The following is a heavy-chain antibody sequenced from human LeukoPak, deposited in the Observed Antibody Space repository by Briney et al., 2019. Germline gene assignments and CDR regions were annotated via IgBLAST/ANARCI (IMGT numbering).Heavy chain of an antibody. V-gene: IGHV1-18*01. CDR3: ARDGDILTGYYWFDP. CDR1: GYTFTSYG. Sequence: ASVKVSCKASGYTFTSYGISWVRQAPGQGLEWMGWISAYNGNTNYAQKLQGRVTMTTDTSTSTAYMELRSLRSDDTAVYYCARDGDILTGYYWFDPWGQGTLVTVSS. J-gene: IGHJ5*02. CDR2: ISAYNGNT. D-gene: IGHD3-9*01.